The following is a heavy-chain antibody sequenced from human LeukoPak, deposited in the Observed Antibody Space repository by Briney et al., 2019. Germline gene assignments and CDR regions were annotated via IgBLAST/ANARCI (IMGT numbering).Heavy chain of an antibody. V-gene: IGHV3-7*01. D-gene: IGHD5-24*01. J-gene: IGHJ4*02. CDR3: ASRRWLFDY. Sequence: GGSLRLSCAASGFTFSSYEMNWVRQAPGKGLEWVANIKQDGSEKYYVDSVKGRFTISRDNAKNSLYLQMNSLRAEDTAVYYCASRRWLFDYWGQGTLVTVSS. CDR1: GFTFSSYE. CDR2: IKQDGSEK.